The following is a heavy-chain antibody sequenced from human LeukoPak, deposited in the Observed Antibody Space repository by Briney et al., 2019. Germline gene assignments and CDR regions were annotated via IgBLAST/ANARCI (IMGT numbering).Heavy chain of an antibody. Sequence: ASVKVSCKASGYTFTGYYMHWVRQAPGQGLEWMGWINPNSGGTNYAQKFQGRVTMTRDTSISTAYMELSRLRSDDTAVYYCARGKYYGSGSYAGSDYYYYMDVWGKGTTVNVSS. D-gene: IGHD3-10*01. J-gene: IGHJ6*03. CDR2: INPNSGGT. CDR1: GYTFTGYY. CDR3: ARGKYYGSGSYAGSDYYYYMDV. V-gene: IGHV1-2*02.